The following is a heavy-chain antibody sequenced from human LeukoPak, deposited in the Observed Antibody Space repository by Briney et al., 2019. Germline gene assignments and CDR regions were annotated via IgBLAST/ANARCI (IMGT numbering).Heavy chain of an antibody. CDR1: GFTFGDYA. CDR3: TSQLGYCSGGSCYSYYYYGMDV. CDR2: IRSKAYGGTT. V-gene: IGHV3-49*04. D-gene: IGHD2-15*01. J-gene: IGHJ6*04. Sequence: PGRSLRLSRTASGFTFGDYAMSWVRQAPGKGLEWVGFIRSKAYGGTTEYAASVKGRFTISRDDSKSIAYLQMNSLKTEDTAVYYCTSQLGYCSGGSCYSYYYYGMDVWGKGTTVTVSS.